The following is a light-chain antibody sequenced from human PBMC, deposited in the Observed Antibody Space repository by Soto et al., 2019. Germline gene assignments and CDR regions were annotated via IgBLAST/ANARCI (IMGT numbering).Light chain of an antibody. CDR2: AVT. CDR1: SSDVGGYKH. V-gene: IGLV2-14*01. Sequence: QSALTQPASVSGSPGQSITISCTGTSSDVGGYKHVSWYQQQPGKAPILIIYAVTNRPPGVSNRFSGSKSGATASLTISGLQAEDEADYYCNSYTSSSTWVFGGGTKLTVL. J-gene: IGLJ3*02. CDR3: NSYTSSSTWV.